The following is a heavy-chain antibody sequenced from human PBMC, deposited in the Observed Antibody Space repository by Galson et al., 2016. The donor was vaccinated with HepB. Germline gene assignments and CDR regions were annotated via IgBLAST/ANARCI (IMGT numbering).Heavy chain of an antibody. Sequence: SETLSLTCAVYGDSLRNYFWSWFRQPPGKGLEWVADTNYSGGSNYNPSLKSRVTISIEKSKFQFSLNLTSVTAADTAVYFCARGRRRGYSVAVDYWGQGTLVSVSS. J-gene: IGHJ4*02. D-gene: IGHD5/OR15-5a*01. CDR3: ARGRRRGYSVAVDY. V-gene: IGHV4-34*01. CDR1: GDSLRNYF. CDR2: TNYSGGS.